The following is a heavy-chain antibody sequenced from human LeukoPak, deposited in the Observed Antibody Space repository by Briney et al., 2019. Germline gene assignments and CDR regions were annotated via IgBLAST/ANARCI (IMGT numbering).Heavy chain of an antibody. CDR3: ASRGYSPTSGFQH. CDR1: GYSISSSYY. CDR2: IYYSGST. Sequence: SETLSLTCTVSGYSISSSYYWGWIRQPPGKGLERIGYIYYSGSTNYNPSLKSRVTISVDTSKNQFSLKLSSVTAADTAVYYCASRGYSPTSGFQHWGQGTLVTVSS. V-gene: IGHV4-61*01. J-gene: IGHJ1*01. D-gene: IGHD5-18*01.